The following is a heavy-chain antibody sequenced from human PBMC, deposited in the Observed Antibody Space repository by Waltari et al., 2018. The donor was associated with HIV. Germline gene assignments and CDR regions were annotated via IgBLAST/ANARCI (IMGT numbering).Heavy chain of an antibody. D-gene: IGHD4-17*01. V-gene: IGHV3-74*03. Sequence: VQLVESGGTQVRPGGSLRLSCVGSGFIIGNHWLHWVRQVPGKGLQWIARIDRDGRVFTNEGLVKGRFSISRDNTKNTMFLQLSRLTVDDSAVYYCARDVTRDYFGVYHSLFDVWGQGTTVTVSS. CDR2: IDRDGRVF. CDR1: GFIIGNHW. CDR3: ARDVTRDYFGVYHSLFDV. J-gene: IGHJ6*02.